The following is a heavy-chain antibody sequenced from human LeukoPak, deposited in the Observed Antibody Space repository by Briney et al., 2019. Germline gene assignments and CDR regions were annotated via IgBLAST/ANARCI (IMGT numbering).Heavy chain of an antibody. D-gene: IGHD6-13*01. V-gene: IGHV3-64*01. CDR3: ARAFTSSWYGAFDI. CDR1: GFTFSSYA. Sequence: GGSLTLSCAASGFTFSSYAFHWVRQAPGKGPEYVSAISSDGSSTYYANSVKGRFTVSRDNSKNTLYLQMGSLRTEDLAVYYCARAFTSSWYGAFDIWGQGTMVTVSS. CDR2: ISSDGSST. J-gene: IGHJ3*02.